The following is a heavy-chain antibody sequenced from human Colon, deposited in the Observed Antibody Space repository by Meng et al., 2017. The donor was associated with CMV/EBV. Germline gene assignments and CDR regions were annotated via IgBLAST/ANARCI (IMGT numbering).Heavy chain of an antibody. Sequence: LQVQESGPGRVQPAETLPPTCTASGDPIRSGSHSWAWFRQPPGKRLEWIGRMYFSGIADYNPSLKSRVTISLHATQKQFSLRLTSVTAADSAVYFCARDLTNKWFYYWGQGTLVTVSS. CDR3: ARDLTNKWFYY. CDR1: GDPIRSGSHS. J-gene: IGHJ4*02. D-gene: IGHD1-26*01. CDR2: MYFSGIA. V-gene: IGHV4-39*07.